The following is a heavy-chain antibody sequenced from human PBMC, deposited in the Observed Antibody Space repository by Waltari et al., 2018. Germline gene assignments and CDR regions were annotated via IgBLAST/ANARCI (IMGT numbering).Heavy chain of an antibody. V-gene: IGHV3-20*01. J-gene: IGHJ3*02. CDR1: GFIFNISG. D-gene: IGHD4-17*01. CDR3: ARVSRKTTATMVVAFDI. Sequence: EVQLVESGGGVVRPGGSLRLSCAASGFIFNISGMSCVRRVPGKGLEWVSGIDWNGGRTGYADSVEGRFTISRDNAKDSLLLQMNTLRAEDTALYHCARVSRKTTATMVVAFDIWGQGTMVTVSS. CDR2: IDWNGGRT.